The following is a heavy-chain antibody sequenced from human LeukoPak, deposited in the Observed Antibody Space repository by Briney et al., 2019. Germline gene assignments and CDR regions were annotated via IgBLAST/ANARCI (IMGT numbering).Heavy chain of an antibody. CDR1: GGSISSGGYY. V-gene: IGHV4-31*03. Sequence: PSETLSLTCTVSGGSISSGGYYWSWIRQHPGKGLEWIGYIYYSGSTYYNPSLKSRVTISVDTSKNQFSLKLSSVTAADTAVYYCARYSTTVTTWFDHWGQGTLVTVSS. D-gene: IGHD4-17*01. CDR3: ARYSTTVTTWFDH. J-gene: IGHJ5*02. CDR2: IYYSGST.